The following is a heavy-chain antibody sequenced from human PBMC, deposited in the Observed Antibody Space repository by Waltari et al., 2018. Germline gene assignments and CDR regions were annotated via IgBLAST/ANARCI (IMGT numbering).Heavy chain of an antibody. CDR3: ARLRRTASYYYYGMDV. V-gene: IGHV4-59*11. J-gene: IGHJ6*02. D-gene: IGHD3-3*01. CDR1: GGSISSHY. Sequence: QVQLQESGPGLVKPSETLSLTCTVSGGSISSHYWSWIRQPPGKGLEWIGYIYYSGSTNYNPSRKSRVTISVDTSKNQFSLKLSSVTAADTAVYYCARLRRTASYYYYGMDVWGQGTTVTVSS. CDR2: IYYSGST.